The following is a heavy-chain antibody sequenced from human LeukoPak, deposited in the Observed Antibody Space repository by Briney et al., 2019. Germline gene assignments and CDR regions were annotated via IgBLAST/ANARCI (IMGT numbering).Heavy chain of an antibody. Sequence: SETLSLTCAVYGGSFSGYYWSWIRQPPGKGLEWIGEINHSGSTNYNPSLKSRVTISVDTSKNQFSLKLSPVTAADTAVYYCARGPPRGIVVVPAAVGDYWGQGTLVTVSS. V-gene: IGHV4-34*01. D-gene: IGHD2-2*01. CDR2: INHSGST. CDR3: ARGPPRGIVVVPAAVGDY. CDR1: GGSFSGYY. J-gene: IGHJ4*02.